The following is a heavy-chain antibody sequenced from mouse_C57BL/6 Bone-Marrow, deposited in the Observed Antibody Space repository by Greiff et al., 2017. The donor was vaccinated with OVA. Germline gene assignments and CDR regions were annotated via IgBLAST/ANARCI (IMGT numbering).Heavy chain of an antibody. CDR2: IDPENGDT. J-gene: IGHJ1*03. CDR3: GLYYGSSPFSWYFDV. V-gene: IGHV14-4*01. D-gene: IGHD1-1*01. CDR1: GFNIKDDY. Sequence: EVQLQQSGAELVRPGASVKLSCTASGFNIKDDYMHWVKQRPEQGLEWIGWIDPENGDTEYASKFPGKATITADTSSNTAYLQLSSLTSQDTAVDYCGLYYGSSPFSWYFDVWGTGTTVTVSS.